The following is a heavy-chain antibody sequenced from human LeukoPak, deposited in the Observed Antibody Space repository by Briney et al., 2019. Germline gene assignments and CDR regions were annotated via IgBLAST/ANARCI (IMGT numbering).Heavy chain of an antibody. CDR2: MNPNSGNT. Sequence: ASVTVSCKASGYTFTSYDINWVRQAPGQGLEWMGWMNPNSGNTGYAQKFQGRVTMTRNTSISTAYMELSSLRSEDTAVYYCARGRGYSYGTYYYYYMDVWGKGTTVTISS. J-gene: IGHJ6*03. CDR3: ARGRGYSYGTYYYYYMDV. CDR1: GYTFTSYD. V-gene: IGHV1-8*01. D-gene: IGHD5-18*01.